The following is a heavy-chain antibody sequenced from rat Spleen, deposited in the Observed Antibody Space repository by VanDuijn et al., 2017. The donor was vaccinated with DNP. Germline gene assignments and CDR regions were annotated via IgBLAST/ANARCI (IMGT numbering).Heavy chain of an antibody. CDR1: GFSISTNY. CDR3: ARFATSIAAFPDY. D-gene: IGHD1-2*01. Sequence: EVQLQESGPGLVRPSQSLSLTCSVAGFSISTNYWGWIRKFPGNRMEWIGHISYSGNTNYNPSLKSRISITRDPSKNQFFLQLNSVITEDTATYYCARFATSIAAFPDYWGQGVMVTVSS. J-gene: IGHJ2*01. V-gene: IGHV3-1*01. CDR2: ISYSGNT.